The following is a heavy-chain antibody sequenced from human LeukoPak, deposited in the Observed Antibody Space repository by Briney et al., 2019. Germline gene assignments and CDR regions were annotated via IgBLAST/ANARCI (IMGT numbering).Heavy chain of an antibody. CDR2: INPNSGGT. J-gene: IGHJ6*02. V-gene: IGHV1-2*02. CDR1: GFTFSSYA. CDR3: AALKASADYYYCMDV. Sequence: GRSLRLSCAPSGFTFSSYAMLWVRQAPGQGLEWMGWINPNSGGTNYAQNFQGRVTMTRDTSISTAYMELSRLTSDDTAVYYCAALKASADYYYCMDVWGQGTTVTVSS. D-gene: IGHD6-6*01.